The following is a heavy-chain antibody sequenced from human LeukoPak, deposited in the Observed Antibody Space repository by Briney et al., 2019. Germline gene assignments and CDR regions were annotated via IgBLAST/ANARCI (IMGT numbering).Heavy chain of an antibody. CDR2: IYYRGNT. V-gene: IGHV4-30-4*01. CDR1: GGSISSGDYY. D-gene: IGHD3-22*01. J-gene: IGHJ5*02. Sequence: PSETLSLTCTVSGGSISSGDYYWSWIRQPPGKGLEWIGYIYYRGNTYYNPSLKSRVTISVDTSKNQFSLKLSSVTAADTAVYYCATYYYDNSGYYSLNHWGQGAQVTVSS. CDR3: ATYYYDNSGYYSLNH.